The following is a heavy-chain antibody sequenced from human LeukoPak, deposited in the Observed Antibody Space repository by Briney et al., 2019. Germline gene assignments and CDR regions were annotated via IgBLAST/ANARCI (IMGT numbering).Heavy chain of an antibody. CDR1: GYTLTELS. Sequence: ASVKVSCKVSGYTLTELSVHWVRQAPGKGLEWMGGFNPEDGETIYAQKFQGRVTMTEDTSTDTAYMELSSLRSEDTAVYYCATVAAYYYYMDVWGKGTTVTVSS. V-gene: IGHV1-24*01. CDR2: FNPEDGET. CDR3: ATVAAYYYYMDV. J-gene: IGHJ6*03. D-gene: IGHD6-25*01.